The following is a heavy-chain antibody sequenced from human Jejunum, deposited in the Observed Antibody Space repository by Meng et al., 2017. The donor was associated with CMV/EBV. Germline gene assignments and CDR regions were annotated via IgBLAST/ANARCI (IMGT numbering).Heavy chain of an antibody. D-gene: IGHD3-22*01. CDR2: IHYDGTTK. Sequence: GQLGEGVGGGVQPGGSLRLSWAASGFTFSNYGMHWVRQAPGKGLEWVAFIHYDGTTKYYADSVKGRFTISRDNSKNTLYLQMNSLRAEDTAVYYCAKDGGYYDSSVWGQGTLVTVSS. CDR1: GFTFSNYG. V-gene: IGHV3-30*02. J-gene: IGHJ4*02. CDR3: AKDGGYYDSSV.